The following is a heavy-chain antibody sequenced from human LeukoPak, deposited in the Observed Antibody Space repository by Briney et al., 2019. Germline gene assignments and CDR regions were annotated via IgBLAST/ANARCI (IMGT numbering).Heavy chain of an antibody. CDR2: IYYSGST. CDR3: ARHVVWGSVAGDFDY. CDR1: GGSISSYY. D-gene: IGHD3-16*01. Sequence: PLETLSLTCTVSGGSISSYYWSWIRRPPGKGLEWIGYIYYSGSTNYNPSLKSRVTISVDTSKNQFSLKLSSVTAADTAVYYCARHVVWGSVAGDFDYWGQGTLVTVSS. J-gene: IGHJ4*02. V-gene: IGHV4-59*01.